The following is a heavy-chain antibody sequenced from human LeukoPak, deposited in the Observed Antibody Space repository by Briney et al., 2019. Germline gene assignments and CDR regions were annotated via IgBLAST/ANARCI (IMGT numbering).Heavy chain of an antibody. D-gene: IGHD3-22*01. CDR2: MYTSGST. V-gene: IGHV4-61*02. CDR3: ARDEEKERGWLLVH. Sequence: SETLSLTCTVSRGDICSWTYYSSWIRQSAGKGLEWIGRMYTSGSTNYNPSLRSRVTISADTSKNQLFLKLSSVTAADPAVYYCARDEEKERGWLLVHWGQGTLVTVSS. CDR1: RGDICSWTYY. J-gene: IGHJ4*02.